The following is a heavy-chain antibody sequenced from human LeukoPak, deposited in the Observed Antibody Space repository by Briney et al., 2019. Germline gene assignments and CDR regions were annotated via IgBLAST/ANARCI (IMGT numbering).Heavy chain of an antibody. D-gene: IGHD5-24*01. CDR2: INPNSGDT. V-gene: IGHV1-2*02. Sequence: ASVKVSCKAPGYTFTGYYMNWVRQAPGQGLEWMGWINPNSGDTNYAQKFRGRVTMTRDTSISTAYMELSRLRSDDTAVYYCASARDGYNSRSPLDYWGQGTLVTVSS. J-gene: IGHJ4*02. CDR1: GYTFTGYY. CDR3: ASARDGYNSRSPLDY.